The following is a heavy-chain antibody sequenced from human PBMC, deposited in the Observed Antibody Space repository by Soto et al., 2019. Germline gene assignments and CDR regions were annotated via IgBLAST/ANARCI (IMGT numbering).Heavy chain of an antibody. CDR2: INPSGGST. J-gene: IGHJ4*02. CDR1: RYTFTNYY. V-gene: IGHV1-46*01. CDR3: ARDTPRRGYFDY. Sequence: XSVNDSFQASRYTFTNYYMHWVRQAPGQGLEWMGIINPSGGSTSYAQKFQGRVTMTRDTSTSTVYMELSSLRSEDTAVYYCARDTPRRGYFDYWGQGTLVTVSS.